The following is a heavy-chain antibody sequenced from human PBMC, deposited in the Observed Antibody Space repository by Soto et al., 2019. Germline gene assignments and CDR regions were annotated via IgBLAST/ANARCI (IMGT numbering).Heavy chain of an antibody. J-gene: IGHJ6*02. CDR1: GYTFTTYG. D-gene: IGHD5-18*01. CDR3: ARGSYGYYSSCGMDV. V-gene: IGHV1-18*01. Sequence: QVQLVQSRAEVKKPGASVKVSCKASGYTFTTYGISWVRQAPGQGLEWMGWISAYNGNTNYVKKFQGRVTMTTDTSTSTAYMELRSLRSDDTAVYYCARGSYGYYSSCGMDVWGQGTTVTVSS. CDR2: ISAYNGNT.